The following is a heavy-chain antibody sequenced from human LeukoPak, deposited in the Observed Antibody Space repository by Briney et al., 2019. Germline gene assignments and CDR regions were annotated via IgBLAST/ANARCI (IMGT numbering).Heavy chain of an antibody. CDR1: GFTFSSHA. V-gene: IGHV3-23*01. Sequence: PGGSLRLSCAASGFTFSSHAMSWVRQAPGKGLEWVSSVSGSGGSTFYADSVKGRFTISRDSSRNTLYLQMNSLRAEDTAVYYCAKEPIAAAGTRFDYWGQGTLVTVSS. CDR3: AKEPIAAAGTRFDY. J-gene: IGHJ4*02. CDR2: VSGSGGST. D-gene: IGHD6-13*01.